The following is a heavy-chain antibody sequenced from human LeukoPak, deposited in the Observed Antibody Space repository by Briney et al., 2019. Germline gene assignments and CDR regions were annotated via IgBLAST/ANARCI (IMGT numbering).Heavy chain of an antibody. CDR1: GFTFSSYG. V-gene: IGHV3-30*02. J-gene: IGHJ6*03. CDR3: AREGYYYDSSGYYYYYYMDV. CDR2: IRYDGSNK. D-gene: IGHD3-22*01. Sequence: GGSLRLSCAASGFTFSSYGMHWVRQAPGKGLEWVAFIRYDGSNKYYADSVKGRFTISRDNSKNTLYLQMNSLRAEDTAVYYCAREGYYYDSSGYYYYYYMDVWGKGTTVTISS.